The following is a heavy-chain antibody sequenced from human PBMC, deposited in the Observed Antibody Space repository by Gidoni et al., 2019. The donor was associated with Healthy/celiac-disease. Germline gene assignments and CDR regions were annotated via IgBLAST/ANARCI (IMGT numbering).Heavy chain of an antibody. CDR2: ISGSGGST. D-gene: IGHD2-2*01. Sequence: EVQLLESGGGLVQPGGSLRLSCAASGFPFSSYAMSWVRQAPGKGLEWVSAISGSGGSTYDADSVKGRFTISRDNSKNTLYLQMNSLRAEDTAVYYCAKDPEFSSVVVPAVFFDYWGQGTLVTVSS. CDR1: GFPFSSYA. CDR3: AKDPEFSSVVVPAVFFDY. J-gene: IGHJ4*02. V-gene: IGHV3-23*01.